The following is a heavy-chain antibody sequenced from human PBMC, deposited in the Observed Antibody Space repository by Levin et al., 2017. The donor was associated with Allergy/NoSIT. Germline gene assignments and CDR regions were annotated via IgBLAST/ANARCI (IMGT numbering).Heavy chain of an antibody. D-gene: IGHD3-3*01. CDR2: INPNSGGT. V-gene: IGHV1-2*04. J-gene: IGHJ6*02. Sequence: GESLKISCKASGYTFTGYYMHWVRQAPGQGLEWMGWINPNSGGTNYAQKFQGWVTMTRDTSISTAYMELSRLRSDDTAVYYCARDRASYDFWSARPGYYGMDVWGQGTTVTVSS. CDR3: ARDRASYDFWSARPGYYGMDV. CDR1: GYTFTGYY.